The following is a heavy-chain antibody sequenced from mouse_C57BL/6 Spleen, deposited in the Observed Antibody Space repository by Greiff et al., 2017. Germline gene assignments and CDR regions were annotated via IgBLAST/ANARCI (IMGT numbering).Heavy chain of an antibody. CDR2: INPNNGGT. V-gene: IGHV1-26*01. J-gene: IGHJ2*01. D-gene: IGHD2-1*01. CDR1: GYTFTDYY. CDR3: ARYYGNYGNFDY. Sequence: VQLQQSGPELVKPGASVKISCKASGYTFTDYYMNWVKQSHGKSLEWIGDINPNNGGTSYNQKFKGKATLTVDKSSSTAYIELRSLTSEDSAVYYCARYYGNYGNFDYWGQGTTLTVSS.